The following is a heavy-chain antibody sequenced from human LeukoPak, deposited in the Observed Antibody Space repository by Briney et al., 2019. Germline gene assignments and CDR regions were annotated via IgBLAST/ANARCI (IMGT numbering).Heavy chain of an antibody. D-gene: IGHD6-19*01. Sequence: PSETLSLTCTVSGGSISSYYWSWIRQPAGRGLEWIGRIYTSGSTNYNPSLKSRVTMSVDTSKNQFSLKLSSVTAADTAVYYCARVGYSSGWYFDLWGRGTLVTVSS. V-gene: IGHV4-4*07. J-gene: IGHJ2*01. CDR2: IYTSGST. CDR3: ARVGYSSGWYFDL. CDR1: GGSISSYY.